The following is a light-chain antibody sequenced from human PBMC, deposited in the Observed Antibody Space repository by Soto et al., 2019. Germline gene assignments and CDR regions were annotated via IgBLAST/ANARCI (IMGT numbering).Light chain of an antibody. CDR1: SSDVGGYNY. Sequence: QSALTQPASVSGSPGQSITISCTGTSSDVGGYNYVSWYQQHPGKAPKLMIYVVSNRPSGVSNRFSVSKSGNTASLTISGLQAEDEADYYCSSYTSSSTLVVFGGGTKLTVL. CDR3: SSYTSSSTLVV. CDR2: VVS. V-gene: IGLV2-14*01. J-gene: IGLJ2*01.